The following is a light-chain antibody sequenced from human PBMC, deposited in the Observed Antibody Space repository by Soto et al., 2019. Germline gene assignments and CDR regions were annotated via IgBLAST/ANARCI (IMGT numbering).Light chain of an antibody. J-gene: IGLJ2*01. V-gene: IGLV2-14*01. CDR2: EVS. CDR3: SSYTSSSTSVV. CDR1: SSDVGGYNY. Sequence: QSVLTQPASVSGSPGQSITISCTGTSSDVGGYNYVSWYQQHPGKAPKLMIYEVSNRPSGVSNRFSGSKSGNTASLTISGLQAEDEAEYYCSSYTSSSTSVVFGGGTKLTVL.